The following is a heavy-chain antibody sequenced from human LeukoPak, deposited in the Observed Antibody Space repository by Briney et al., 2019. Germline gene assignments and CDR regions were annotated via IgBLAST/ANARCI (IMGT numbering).Heavy chain of an antibody. D-gene: IGHD2-15*01. Sequence: PSQTLSLTCTVSGGPISSGSYYWSWIRQPAGKGLEWIGRIYASGSTNYNPSLKSRVTISVDTSKNQFSLKLSSVTAADTAVYYCARGYCSGGSCYPPPGYFDYWGQGTLVTVSS. CDR3: ARGYCSGGSCYPPPGYFDY. CDR2: IYASGST. J-gene: IGHJ4*02. CDR1: GGPISSGSYY. V-gene: IGHV4-61*02.